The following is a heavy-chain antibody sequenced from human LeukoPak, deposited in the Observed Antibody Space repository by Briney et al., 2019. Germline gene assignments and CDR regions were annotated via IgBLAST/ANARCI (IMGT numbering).Heavy chain of an antibody. V-gene: IGHV4-59*01. CDR3: ARNKYYYGSSGYYYYYYMDV. CDR2: IYYSGST. D-gene: IGHD3-22*01. J-gene: IGHJ6*03. CDR1: GGSISSYY. Sequence: SETLSLTCTVSGGSISSYYWSWIRQPPGKGLEWIGYIYYSGSTNYGPSLKSRVTISVDTSKNQFSLKLSSVTAADTAVYYCARNKYYYGSSGYYYYYYMDVWGKGTTVTVSS.